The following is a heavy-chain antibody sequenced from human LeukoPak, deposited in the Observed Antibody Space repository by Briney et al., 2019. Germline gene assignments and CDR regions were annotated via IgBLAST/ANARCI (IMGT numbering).Heavy chain of an antibody. D-gene: IGHD4-17*01. CDR2: ISYSGNT. Sequence: SSETLSLTCTVSGGSVSSRSHYWGWIRQPPGKGLEWIGYISYSGNTYSNPSLKSRVTISVDTSKNQFSLKLTSVTAADTAVYYCAKPVTRSSDGMDVWGQGTTVTVSS. CDR3: AKPVTRSSDGMDV. J-gene: IGHJ6*02. V-gene: IGHV4-39*01. CDR1: GGSVSSRSHY.